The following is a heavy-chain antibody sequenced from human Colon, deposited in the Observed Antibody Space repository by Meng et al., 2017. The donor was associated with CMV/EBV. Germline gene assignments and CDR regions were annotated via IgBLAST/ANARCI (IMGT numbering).Heavy chain of an antibody. V-gene: IGHV3-7*01. J-gene: IGHJ4*02. D-gene: IGHD3-22*01. CDR1: GFTFSRYW. Sequence: CAASGFTFSRYWVSWVRQAPGKGLEWVANINQDGSEKKYVDAVKGRFTITRDNAENSLYLQMNSLRAEDTAVYYCARDGGSGYSFDHWGQGTLVTVSS. CDR2: INQDGSEK. CDR3: ARDGGSGYSFDH.